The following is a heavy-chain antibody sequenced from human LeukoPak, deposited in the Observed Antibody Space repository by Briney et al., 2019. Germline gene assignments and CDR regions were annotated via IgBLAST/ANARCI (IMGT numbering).Heavy chain of an antibody. CDR3: AKTSLGVHYYYYYMDV. CDR2: IYSGGST. J-gene: IGHJ6*03. CDR1: GFTVSSNY. D-gene: IGHD1-1*01. V-gene: IGHV3-53*01. Sequence: GGSLRLSCAASGFTVSSNYMSWVRQAPGKGLEWVSVIYSGGSTYYADSVKGRFTISRDNSKNTLYLQMNSLRAEDTAVYYCAKTSLGVHYYYYYMDVWGKGTTVTVSS.